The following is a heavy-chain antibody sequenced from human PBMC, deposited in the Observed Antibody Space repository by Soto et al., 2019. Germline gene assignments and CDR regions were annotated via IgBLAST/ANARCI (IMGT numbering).Heavy chain of an antibody. J-gene: IGHJ4*02. D-gene: IGHD1-26*01. CDR1: GFTFSKHW. CDR2: INTDGSAI. V-gene: IGHV3-74*01. CDR3: ASSLPWPLDLNY. Sequence: PRGSLRLSCAASGFTFSKHWMHWIRQAPGKGLVWVSRINTDGSAINYADYVKGRFTVSRDNAKNTLYLQMNSLRAEDTAVYYCASSLPWPLDLNYWGQGTLVTVSS.